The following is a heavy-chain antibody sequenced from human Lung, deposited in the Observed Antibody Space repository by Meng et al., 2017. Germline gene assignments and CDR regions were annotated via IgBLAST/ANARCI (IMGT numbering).Heavy chain of an antibody. Sequence: QLQQWRVGLLTPWAALSLSCVSSGGSFSYYYLSWIRQPPGKGLEWIGEINHSGSTNNNPPLESRATISVDTSQTNLSLKLSSVTAADSAVYYCARGPTTMAHDFDYWGQGTLVTVSS. D-gene: IGHD4-11*01. CDR2: INHSGST. J-gene: IGHJ4*02. V-gene: IGHV4-34*04. CDR1: GGSFSYYY. CDR3: ARGPTTMAHDFDY.